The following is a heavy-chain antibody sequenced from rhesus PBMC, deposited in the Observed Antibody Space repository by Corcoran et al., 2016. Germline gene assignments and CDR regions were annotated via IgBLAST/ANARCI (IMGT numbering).Heavy chain of an antibody. CDR2: IYWDDDK. D-gene: IGHD2-21*01. J-gene: IGHJ5-1*01. V-gene: IGHV2-1*01. CDR3: ARGEYWTGSGCYVGHNRFDV. Sequence: QVTLKESGPALVKPTQTLTLTCTFSGFSVSTSGMGVGWIRQPPGKTLEWLAHIYWDDDKRYSTTRKSRPAIAKDTSKNPVVLTMTNMDPVDTATYYCARGEYWTGSGCYVGHNRFDVWGPGVLVTVSS. CDR1: GFSVSTSGMG.